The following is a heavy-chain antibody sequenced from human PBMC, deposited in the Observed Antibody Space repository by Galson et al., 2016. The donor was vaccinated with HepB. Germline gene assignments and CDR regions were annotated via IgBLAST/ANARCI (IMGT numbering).Heavy chain of an antibody. V-gene: IGHV3-21*01. Sequence: SLRLSCAASGFTLSGYSMSWVRQAPGKGLEWVSSISGSSTYIYYADSVKGRFSISRDNAKNSLYLQMNSLRAEDTAVYYCVRDPEVYYYDGRGNHYYYFYGLDVWGQGTTVTVSS. CDR3: VRDPEVYYYDGRGNHYYYFYGLDV. CDR1: GFTLSGYS. J-gene: IGHJ6*02. CDR2: ISGSSTYI. D-gene: IGHD3-22*01.